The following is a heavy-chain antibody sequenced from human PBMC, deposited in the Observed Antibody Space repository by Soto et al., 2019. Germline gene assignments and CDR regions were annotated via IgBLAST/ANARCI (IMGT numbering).Heavy chain of an antibody. CDR3: AKDHSYGFGPYYFDY. J-gene: IGHJ4*02. V-gene: IGHV3-30*18. CDR1: GFTFSSYG. CDR2: ISYDGSNK. D-gene: IGHD5-18*01. Sequence: QVQLVESGGGVVQPGRSLRLSCAASGFTFSSYGMHWVRQAPGKGLEWVAVISYDGSNKYYADSVKGRFTISRDNSKNTLYLQMNSLRAEDTAVYYCAKDHSYGFGPYYFDYWGQGTLVTVSS.